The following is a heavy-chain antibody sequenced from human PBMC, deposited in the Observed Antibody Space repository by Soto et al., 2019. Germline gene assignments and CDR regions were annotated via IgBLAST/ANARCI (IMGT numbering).Heavy chain of an antibody. CDR3: ARDGPLYSSSWYGGNWFDP. Sequence: GASVKVSCKASGGTFSSYAISWVRQAPGQGLEWMGWISAYNGNTNYAQKLQGRVTMTTDTSTSTAYMELRSLRSDDTAVYYCARDGPLYSSSWYGGNWFDPWGQGTLVTVSS. J-gene: IGHJ5*02. CDR2: ISAYNGNT. CDR1: GGTFSSYA. V-gene: IGHV1-18*01. D-gene: IGHD6-13*01.